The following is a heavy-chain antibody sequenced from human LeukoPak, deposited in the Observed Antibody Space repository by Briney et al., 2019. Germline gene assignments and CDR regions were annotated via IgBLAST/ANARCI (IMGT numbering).Heavy chain of an antibody. J-gene: IGHJ4*02. CDR1: GFTFSSYS. CDR3: AGGLVGATGQKNDY. CDR2: ISSSSSYI. V-gene: IGHV3-21*01. Sequence: GGSLRLSCAASGFTFSSYSMNWVRQAPGKGLEWVSSISSSSSYIYYAGSVKGRFTISRDNAKNSLYLQMNSLRAEDTAVYYCAGGLVGATGQKNDYWGQGTLVTVSS. D-gene: IGHD1-26*01.